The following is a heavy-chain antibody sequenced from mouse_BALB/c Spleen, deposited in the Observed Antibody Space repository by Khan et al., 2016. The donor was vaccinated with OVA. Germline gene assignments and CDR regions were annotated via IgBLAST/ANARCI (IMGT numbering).Heavy chain of an antibody. CDR1: GYTFTSYW. CDR2: IDPSDSET. CDR3: ARREKYGYDPSWFAY. J-gene: IGHJ3*01. D-gene: IGHD2-2*01. V-gene: IGHV1-61*01. Sequence: VQLQESGAELVRPGASVKLSCKASGYTFTSYWMNWVKQRPGQGLEWIGMIDPSDSETHYNQMFKDKATLTVDKSSSTAYMQLSSLTSEDSAVYYCARREKYGYDPSWFAYWGQGTLVTVSP.